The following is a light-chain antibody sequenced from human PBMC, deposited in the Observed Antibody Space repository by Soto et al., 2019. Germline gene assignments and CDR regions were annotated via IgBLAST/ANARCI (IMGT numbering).Light chain of an antibody. CDR2: DAS. CDR3: QQRSNWWT. V-gene: IGKV3-11*01. J-gene: IGKJ1*01. CDR1: QSVSSY. Sequence: IVLTHSPDTLSFSAGQRATLSFRASQSVSSYLAWYQQKPGQAPRLLIYDASNRATGIPARFSGSGSGTDFTLTISSLEPEDFAVYYCQQRSNWWTFGQGTKVDIK.